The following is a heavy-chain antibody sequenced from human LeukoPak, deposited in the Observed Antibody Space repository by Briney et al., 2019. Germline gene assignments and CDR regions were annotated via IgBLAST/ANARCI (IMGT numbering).Heavy chain of an antibody. Sequence: SETLSLTCTVSGGSISSSSYYWGWIRQPPGKGLEWIRSIYYSGSTYYNPSLKSRVTISVDTSKNQFSLKLSSVTAADTAVYYCAREEYYYDSSGYYYYYMDVWGKGTTVTVSS. CDR3: AREEYYYDSSGYYYYYMDV. D-gene: IGHD3-22*01. V-gene: IGHV4-39*07. J-gene: IGHJ6*03. CDR1: GGSISSSSYY. CDR2: IYYSGST.